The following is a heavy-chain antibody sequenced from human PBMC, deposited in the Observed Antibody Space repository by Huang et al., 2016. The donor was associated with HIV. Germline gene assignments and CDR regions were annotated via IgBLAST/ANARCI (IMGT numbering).Heavy chain of an antibody. CDR3: AKESRWFSDFDQ. CDR2: ISYDGRSD. CDR1: GFIFSNFG. Sequence: QVQLVESGGGVVQPGTSLRLSCAASGFIFSNFGMYWVRQAPGNGLEWVAVISYDGRSDRYSDSVKGRFTISRDDDKNTLSLEMNRLRHDDTAVYYCAKESRWFSDFDQWGQGTLVTVSS. V-gene: IGHV3-30*18. J-gene: IGHJ5*02. D-gene: IGHD2-15*01.